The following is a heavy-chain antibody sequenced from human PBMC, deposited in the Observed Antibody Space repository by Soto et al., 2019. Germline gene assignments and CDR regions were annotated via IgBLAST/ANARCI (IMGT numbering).Heavy chain of an antibody. CDR3: EKVGCYDIQTADFDY. V-gene: IGHV3-23*01. CDR2: LSGSGSSR. D-gene: IGHD3-9*01. J-gene: IGHJ4*02. CDR1: GLTFSSYA. Sequence: EVHLLESGGGLVQPGGSLRLSCAASGLTFSSYAMSWVRQAPGKGLEWVSALSGSGSSRYYADSWKGRFTSSRDNSKNTRYRQMNSLRPEDTGVDYCEKVGCYDIQTADFDYSGQGTLVTVS.